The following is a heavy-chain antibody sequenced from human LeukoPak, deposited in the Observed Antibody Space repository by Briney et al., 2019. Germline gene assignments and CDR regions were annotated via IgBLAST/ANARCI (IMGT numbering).Heavy chain of an antibody. J-gene: IGHJ4*02. CDR3: ASYPKGY. Sequence: GGSLRLSCAASGFTFSSYTMNWVRQAPGKGLEWVSSISSTGSNIYYADSVKGRFTISRDNAKNSLYLQMNSLRAEDTAVYYYASYPKGYWGQGTLVTVSS. CDR2: ISSTGSNI. CDR1: GFTFSSYT. V-gene: IGHV3-21*01.